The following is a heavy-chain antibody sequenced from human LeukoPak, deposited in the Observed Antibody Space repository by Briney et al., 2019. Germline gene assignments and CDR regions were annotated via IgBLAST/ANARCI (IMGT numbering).Heavy chain of an antibody. J-gene: IGHJ5*02. Sequence: ASVKVSCKASGYTFTGYYMHWVRQAPGQGLEWMGWINPNSGGTNYAQKFQGRVTMTRDTSISTAYMELSRLRSDDTAVYYCAREAARGSWFDPWGQGTLVTVCS. D-gene: IGHD6-25*01. V-gene: IGHV1-2*02. CDR2: INPNSGGT. CDR1: GYTFTGYY. CDR3: AREAARGSWFDP.